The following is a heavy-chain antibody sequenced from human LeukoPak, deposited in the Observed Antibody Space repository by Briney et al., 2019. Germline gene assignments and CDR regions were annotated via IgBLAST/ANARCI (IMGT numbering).Heavy chain of an antibody. CDR2: IWYDGSNK. D-gene: IGHD2-2*01. J-gene: IGHJ6*03. V-gene: IGHV3-33*01. CDR3: AREGCSSTSCYAYYYYYYMDV. CDR1: GFTFSSYG. Sequence: GRSLRLSCAASGFTFSSYGMHWVRQAPGKGLEWGAVIWYDGSNKYYADSVKGRFTISRDNCKNTLYLQMNSLRAEDTAVYYCAREGCSSTSCYAYYYYYYMDVWGKGTTVTVSS.